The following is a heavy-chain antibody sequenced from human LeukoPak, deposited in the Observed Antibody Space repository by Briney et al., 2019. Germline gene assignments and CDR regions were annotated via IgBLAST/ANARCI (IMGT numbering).Heavy chain of an antibody. CDR1: GGTFSSYA. CDR3: ARDLRWYYDSSGYYYVGGSPRDEVDAFDI. Sequence: GASVKVSCKASGGTFSSYAISWVRQAPGQGLEWMGGIIPIFGTANYAQKFQGRVTITADESTSTAYMELSSLRSEDTAVYYCARDLRWYYDSSGYYYVGGSPRDEVDAFDIWGQGTMVTVSS. CDR2: IIPIFGTA. D-gene: IGHD3-22*01. J-gene: IGHJ3*02. V-gene: IGHV1-69*13.